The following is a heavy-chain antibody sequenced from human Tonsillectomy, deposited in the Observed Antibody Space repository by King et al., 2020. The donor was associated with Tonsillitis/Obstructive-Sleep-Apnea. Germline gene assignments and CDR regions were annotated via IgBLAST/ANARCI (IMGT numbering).Heavy chain of an antibody. V-gene: IGHV1-18*01. Sequence: QLVQSGAEVKKPGASVKVSCKASGYTFTSYGITWVRQAPGQGLEWMGWISAYNGNTNYAQKLQGRVTMTTDTSTSTAYMELRSLRSDDTAVYYCARAAQPPYYDFWSGQFYYYGMDVWGQGTTVTVSS. J-gene: IGHJ6*02. CDR3: ARAAQPPYYDFWSGQFYYYGMDV. CDR2: ISAYNGNT. D-gene: IGHD3-3*01. CDR1: GYTFTSYG.